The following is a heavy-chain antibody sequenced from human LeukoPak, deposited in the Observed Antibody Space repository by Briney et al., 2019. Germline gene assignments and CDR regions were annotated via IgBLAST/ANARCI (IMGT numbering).Heavy chain of an antibody. CDR3: ARGIGDILTGYAFDI. Sequence: ASVKVSCKASGYTFTSYAMHWVRQAPGQRLEWMGWMNPNSGNTGYAQKFQGRVTMTRNTSISTAYMELSSLRSEDTAVYYCARGIGDILTGYAFDIWGQGTMVTVSS. CDR1: GYTFTSYA. CDR2: MNPNSGNT. J-gene: IGHJ3*02. D-gene: IGHD3-9*01. V-gene: IGHV1-8*02.